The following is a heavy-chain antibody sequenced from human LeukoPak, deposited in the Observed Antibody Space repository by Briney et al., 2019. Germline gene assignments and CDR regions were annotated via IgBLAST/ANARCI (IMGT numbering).Heavy chain of an antibody. CDR3: AKDLSRSGWFTGAFDI. Sequence: PSETLSLTCTVSGGSISSYYWSWIRQPPGKGLEWIGYIYYSGSTNYNPSLKSRVTISVDTSKNQFSLKLSSVTAADTAVYYCAKDLSRSGWFTGAFDIWGQGTMVTVSS. J-gene: IGHJ3*02. V-gene: IGHV4-59*01. D-gene: IGHD6-19*01. CDR2: IYYSGST. CDR1: GGSISSYY.